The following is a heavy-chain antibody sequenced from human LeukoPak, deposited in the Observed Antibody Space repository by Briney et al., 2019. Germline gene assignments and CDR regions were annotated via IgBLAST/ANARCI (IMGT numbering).Heavy chain of an antibody. CDR1: GGSISSYY. J-gene: IGHJ1*01. Sequence: PSETLSLTCTVSGGSISSYYWSWIRQPPGKGLEWIGYIYYSGSTNYNPSLKSRVTISVDTSKNQFSLKLSSVTAADTAVYYCARVGGYCSSTRCSPAYFQHWGQGTLVTVSS. CDR3: ARVGGYCSSTRCSPAYFQH. V-gene: IGHV4-59*01. CDR2: IYYSGST. D-gene: IGHD2-2*01.